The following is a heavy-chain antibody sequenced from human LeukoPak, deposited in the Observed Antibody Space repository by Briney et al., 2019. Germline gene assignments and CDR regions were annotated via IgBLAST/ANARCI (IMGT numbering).Heavy chain of an antibody. CDR2: IIPIFGTA. J-gene: IGHJ5*02. CDR3: ARGSYYYDSSGYSSSFRWFDP. D-gene: IGHD3-22*01. V-gene: IGHV1-69*13. CDR1: GGTFSSYA. Sequence: GASVKVSCKASGGTFSSYAISWVRQAPGQGLEWMGGIIPIFGTANYAQKFQGRVTITADESTSTAYMELSSLRSEDTAVYYCARGSYYYDSSGYSSSFRWFDPWGQGTLVTVSS.